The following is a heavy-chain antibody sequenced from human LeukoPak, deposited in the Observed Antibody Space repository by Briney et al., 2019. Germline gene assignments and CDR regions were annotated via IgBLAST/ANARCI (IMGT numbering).Heavy chain of an antibody. CDR2: ISAYNNNT. D-gene: IGHD2-8*02. J-gene: IGHJ4*02. CDR3: ARDLGGVPFDY. V-gene: IGHV1-18*01. CDR1: GYTFINYG. Sequence: GASVKVSCKTSGYTFINYGITWLRQAPGQGLDWVGWISAYNNNTDYAQNLQGRVTMTTDTYTSTVYTELRSLTSDDTAVYYCARDLGGVPFDYWGQGTLVTVSS.